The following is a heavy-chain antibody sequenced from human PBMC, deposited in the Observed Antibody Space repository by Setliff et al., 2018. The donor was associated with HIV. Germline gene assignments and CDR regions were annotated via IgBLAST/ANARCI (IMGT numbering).Heavy chain of an antibody. V-gene: IGHV4-34*01. CDR3: ATYADRESNRFDP. J-gene: IGHJ5*02. D-gene: IGHD3-10*01. CDR2: INHSRAT. CDR1: GESLSGYY. Sequence: SETLSLTCAVYGESLSGYYWSWIRQPPGKGLEWVGEINHSRATNYNPSLQSRLTISVDTSKNQFSLKLSSVTAADTAVYYCATYADRESNRFDPWGQGILVTVSS.